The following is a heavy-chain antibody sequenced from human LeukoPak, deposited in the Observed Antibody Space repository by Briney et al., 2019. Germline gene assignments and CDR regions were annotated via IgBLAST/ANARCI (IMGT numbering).Heavy chain of an antibody. V-gene: IGHV1-24*01. J-gene: IGHJ6*02. D-gene: IGHD2-2*01. Sequence: ASVKVSCKVSGYTLTELSMHWVRQAPGKGLEWMGGFDPEDGETIYAQKFQGRVTMTEDTSTDTAYMELSSLRSEDTAVYHCATRDCSSTSCYLYGYYYYGMDVWGQGTTVTVSS. CDR3: ATRDCSSTSCYLYGYYYYGMDV. CDR2: FDPEDGET. CDR1: GYTLTELS.